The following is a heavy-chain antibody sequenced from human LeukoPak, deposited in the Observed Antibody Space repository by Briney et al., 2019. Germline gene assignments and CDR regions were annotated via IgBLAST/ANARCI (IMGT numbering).Heavy chain of an antibody. CDR2: ISSSSSYI. CDR1: GFTFSSYA. D-gene: IGHD2-15*01. J-gene: IGHJ3*02. Sequence: GGSLRLSCAASGFTFSSYAMNWVRQAPGKGLEWVSSISSSSSYIYYADSVKGRFTISRDNAKNSLYLQMNSLRAEDTAVYYCARDSLGSAFDIWGQGTMVTVSS. CDR3: ARDSLGSAFDI. V-gene: IGHV3-21*01.